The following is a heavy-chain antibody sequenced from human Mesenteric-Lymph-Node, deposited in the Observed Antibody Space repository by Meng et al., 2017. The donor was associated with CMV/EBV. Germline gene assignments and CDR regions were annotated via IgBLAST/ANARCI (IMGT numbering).Heavy chain of an antibody. CDR1: GVTFSTYG. V-gene: IGHV3-30*03. D-gene: IGHD6-19*01. J-gene: IGHJ4*02. CDR3: ASARQWRDYLAY. CDR2: ISNDGNYQ. Sequence: GGSLRLSCETSGVTFSTYGMNWVRQVPGKGLEWLAVISNDGNYQYYTDSVKGRFTISRDNSKSTLYLQMTSLSPEDTAVYYCASARQWRDYLAYWGQGTLVTVSS.